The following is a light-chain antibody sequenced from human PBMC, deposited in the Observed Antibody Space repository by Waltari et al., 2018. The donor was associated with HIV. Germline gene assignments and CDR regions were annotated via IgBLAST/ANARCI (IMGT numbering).Light chain of an antibody. CDR2: YVT. CDR1: SSDVGGYDY. CDR3: SSYAGSNNLI. V-gene: IGLV2-8*01. J-gene: IGLJ2*01. Sequence: QSALTQPLSASGSPGQSVTNSCNGTSSDVGGYDYVSCYQQHPGKAPKLMLYYVTKRPSGVPDRFSGSKSGSTASLTVSGLQAEDEADYYCSSYAGSNNLIFGGGTKLTGL.